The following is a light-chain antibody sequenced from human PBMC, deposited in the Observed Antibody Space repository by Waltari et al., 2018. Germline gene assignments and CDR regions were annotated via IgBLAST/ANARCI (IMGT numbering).Light chain of an antibody. J-gene: IGLJ3*02. Sequence: SYVLTQTPSVSVAPGQTARIICGGNNIGSKSVHWSQQKPGQAPILVVFDNSDRHSGIPGRFSGSNSGNTATLTISRVEAGDEADYSCQVWDSTSDHHWVFGGGTKLTVL. CDR1: NIGSKS. CDR2: DNS. V-gene: IGLV3-21*02. CDR3: QVWDSTSDHHWV.